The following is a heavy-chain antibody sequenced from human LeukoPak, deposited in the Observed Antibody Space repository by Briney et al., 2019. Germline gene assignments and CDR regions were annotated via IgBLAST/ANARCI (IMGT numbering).Heavy chain of an antibody. J-gene: IGHJ6*03. CDR2: INWNGGST. CDR1: GFTFDDYG. CDR3: ARAVAHYNNYYYYYYMDV. Sequence: GGSLRLSCAASGFTFDDYGMSWVRHAPGKGLEWGFGINWNGGSTAYVYSVKGRFTISRDNAKNSLYLQMNSLRATDTSLYSCARAVAHYNNYYYYYYMDVWGKGTTVTVSS. D-gene: IGHD4-11*01. V-gene: IGHV3-20*04.